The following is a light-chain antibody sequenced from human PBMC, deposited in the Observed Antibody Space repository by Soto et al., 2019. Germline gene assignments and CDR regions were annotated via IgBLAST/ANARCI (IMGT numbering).Light chain of an antibody. CDR1: QSVSSSY. CDR3: QQYGSSPQT. Sequence: EIVLTQYPGTLSLSPGERAPRXCRASQSVSSSYLAWYQQKPGQAPRLLIYGASSRATGIPDRFSGSGSGTDFTLTISRLEPEDFAVYYCQQYGSSPQTFGQGTKVDIK. V-gene: IGKV3-20*01. CDR2: GAS. J-gene: IGKJ1*01.